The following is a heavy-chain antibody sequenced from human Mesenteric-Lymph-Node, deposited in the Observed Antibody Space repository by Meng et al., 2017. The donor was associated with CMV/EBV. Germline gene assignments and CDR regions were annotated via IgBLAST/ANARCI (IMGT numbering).Heavy chain of an antibody. J-gene: IGHJ4*02. Sequence: GESLKISCAASGFTFSNAWMSWVRQAPGRGLEWVGRIKSTPDGGTTDYAAPVKGRFTISRDDSKTTLYLQMNSLKAEDSAVYYCTTDQMLQATFDYWGQGTLVTVSS. V-gene: IGHV3-15*01. CDR2: IKSTPDGGTT. CDR3: TTDQMLQATFDY. CDR1: GFTFSNAW. D-gene: IGHD2-15*01.